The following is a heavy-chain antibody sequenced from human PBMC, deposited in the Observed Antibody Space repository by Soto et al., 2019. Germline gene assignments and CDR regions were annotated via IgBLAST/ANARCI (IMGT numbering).Heavy chain of an antibody. CDR3: ARARLGYCSSTSCYLDAFDI. V-gene: IGHV3-11*01. Sequence: GGSLRLSFAASGFAFSDYYMSWIRQAPGKGLERVSYISPSGSTIYYADSLKGRFTISRDNAKNSLYLQMNSLRAEDTAVYYCARARLGYCSSTSCYLDAFDIWGQGTMVTVSS. CDR2: ISPSGSTI. CDR1: GFAFSDYY. D-gene: IGHD2-2*01. J-gene: IGHJ3*02.